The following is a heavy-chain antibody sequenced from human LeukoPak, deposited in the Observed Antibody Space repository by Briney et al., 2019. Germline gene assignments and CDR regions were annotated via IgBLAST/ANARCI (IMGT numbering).Heavy chain of an antibody. J-gene: IGHJ4*02. CDR1: GYSISNTYY. D-gene: IGHD3-10*01. V-gene: IGHV4-38-2*01. Sequence: SETLSLTCAVSGYSISNTYYWGWIRQPPGKGLEWLGGTHHSGNTYYNPSLKGRVTISVDTSKKQFSLKLSSVTAADTAVYYCARQSYDSGSLYYTYWGQGTLVTVSS. CDR2: THHSGNT. CDR3: ARQSYDSGSLYYTY.